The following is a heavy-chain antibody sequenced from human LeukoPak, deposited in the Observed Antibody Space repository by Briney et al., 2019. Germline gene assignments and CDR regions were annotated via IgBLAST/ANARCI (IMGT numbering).Heavy chain of an antibody. CDR1: GFTFSSYA. CDR3: ARGTYYYDSSGYLPVDY. J-gene: IGHJ4*02. Sequence: PGGSLRLSCAASGFTFSSYAMHWVRQAPGKGLEWVAVISYDGSNKYYADSVKGRFTISRDNSKNTLYLQMNSLRAEDTAVYYCARGTYYYDSSGYLPVDYWGQGTLVTVSS. CDR2: ISYDGSNK. D-gene: IGHD3-22*01. V-gene: IGHV3-30-3*01.